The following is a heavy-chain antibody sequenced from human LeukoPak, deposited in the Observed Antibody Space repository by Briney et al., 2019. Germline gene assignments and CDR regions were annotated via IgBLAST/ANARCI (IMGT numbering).Heavy chain of an antibody. J-gene: IGHJ3*02. Sequence: SETLSLTCSVSGVSIRSDDYCWSWIRQPAGKGLEWIGRIYTSGSTNYNPSLKSRVSISVDTSKNQVSLNLNSVTAADTAVYYCARDFGSIGYRTDPHAFEIWGQGTGVTVSS. D-gene: IGHD3-22*01. CDR2: IYTSGST. CDR1: GVSIRSDDYC. CDR3: ARDFGSIGYRTDPHAFEI. V-gene: IGHV4-61*02.